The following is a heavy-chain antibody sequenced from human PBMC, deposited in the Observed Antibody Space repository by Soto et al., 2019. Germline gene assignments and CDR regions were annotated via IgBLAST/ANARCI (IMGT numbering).Heavy chain of an antibody. CDR3: ARIESIARNWFDP. CDR1: GFSFTTYW. V-gene: IGHV5-10-1*01. J-gene: IGHJ5*02. D-gene: IGHD6-13*01. Sequence: GESLKISCKGSGFSFTTYWISWVRPMPGKGLEWMGNIDPVDSYANYSPSFQGHVTFSVDTSISTAYLQWSSLKASDTAMYFCARIESIARNWFDPWGQGTLVTVS. CDR2: IDPVDSYA.